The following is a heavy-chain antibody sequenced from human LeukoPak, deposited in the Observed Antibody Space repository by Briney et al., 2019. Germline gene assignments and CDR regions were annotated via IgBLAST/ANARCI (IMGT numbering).Heavy chain of an antibody. CDR3: ARASCCYPYYYMDV. CDR2: IYYSGST. D-gene: IGHD2-2*01. CDR1: GGSISSYY. Sequence: SETLSLTCTVSGGSISSYYWSWIRQPPGKGLEWIGYIYYSGSTNYNPSLKSRVTISVDTSKNQFSLKLSSVTAADTAVYYCARASCCYPYYYMDVWGKGTTVTVSS. J-gene: IGHJ6*03. V-gene: IGHV4-59*01.